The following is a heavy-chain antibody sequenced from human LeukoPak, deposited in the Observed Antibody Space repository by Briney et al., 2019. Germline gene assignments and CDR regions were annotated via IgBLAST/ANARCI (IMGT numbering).Heavy chain of an antibody. CDR1: GFTFSTYA. CDR3: AKDATRTSGWYYFDY. CDR2: INADDFRS. Sequence: GGSLRLSCAASGFTFSTYAMSWVRQAPEKGLEWVSGINADDFRSYYSDSVKGRFTFSRDNSKNTLSLQLNNLRVEDTAVYYCAKDATRTSGWYYFDYWGQGTLVAVSS. J-gene: IGHJ4*02. D-gene: IGHD6-19*01. V-gene: IGHV3-23*01.